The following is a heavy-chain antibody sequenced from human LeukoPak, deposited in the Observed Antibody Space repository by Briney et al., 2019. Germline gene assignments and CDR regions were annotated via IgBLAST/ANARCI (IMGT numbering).Heavy chain of an antibody. Sequence: SETLSLTCTVSGGSISDYYWTWIRQPPGKGLEWIGYIYSSGITNYNPSLKSRLTISVDTSKNQFSLKLSSVTAADTAVYYCARGPRISLVRGALELDYWGQGTLVTVSS. J-gene: IGHJ4*02. V-gene: IGHV4-59*01. CDR3: ARGPRISLVRGALELDY. D-gene: IGHD3-10*01. CDR2: IYSSGIT. CDR1: GGSISDYY.